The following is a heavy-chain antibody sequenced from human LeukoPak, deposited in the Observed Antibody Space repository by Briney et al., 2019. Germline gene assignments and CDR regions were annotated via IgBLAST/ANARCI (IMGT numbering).Heavy chain of an antibody. CDR2: ISHDGSDK. J-gene: IGHJ4*02. Sequence: GGSLRLSCAASGSTFSGYPTHWVRQTPGKGLEWVAVISHDGSDKHYADPVKGRFTISRDDAKNSLYLQMNSLRDEDTAVYYCARDRDYAFDSWGQGTLVTVSS. CDR1: GSTFSGYP. V-gene: IGHV3-30-3*01. D-gene: IGHD4-17*01. CDR3: ARDRDYAFDS.